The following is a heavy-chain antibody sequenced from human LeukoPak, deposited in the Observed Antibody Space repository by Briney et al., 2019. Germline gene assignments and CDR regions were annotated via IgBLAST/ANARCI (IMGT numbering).Heavy chain of an antibody. CDR2: VSYSGST. J-gene: IGHJ6*02. D-gene: IGHD6-19*01. CDR1: GGSVSSGGYY. CDR3: ARDPMSAVGYYYYGMEV. Sequence: SETLSLTCNVTGGSVSSGGYYWNWIRQPPGKGLEWIGHVSYSGSTNYNPSLKSRVTISLDTSKNQFSLKLSSMTAADTAVYFCARDPMSAVGYYYYGMEVWGQGTTVTVSS. V-gene: IGHV4-61*08.